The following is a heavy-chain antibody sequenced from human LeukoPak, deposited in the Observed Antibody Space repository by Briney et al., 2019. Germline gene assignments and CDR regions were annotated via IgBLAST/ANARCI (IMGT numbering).Heavy chain of an antibody. D-gene: IGHD1-20*01. CDR1: GFTFSSYS. J-gene: IGHJ3*02. CDR2: IYSGGST. V-gene: IGHV3-66*02. CDR3: ARDFNWNGDAAFDI. Sequence: PGGSLRLSCAATGFTFSSYSMNWVRQAPGKGLEWVSVIYSGGSTYYADSVKGRFTITRDNSKNTLYLQMNSLRAEDTAVYYCARDFNWNGDAAFDIWGQGTMVTVSS.